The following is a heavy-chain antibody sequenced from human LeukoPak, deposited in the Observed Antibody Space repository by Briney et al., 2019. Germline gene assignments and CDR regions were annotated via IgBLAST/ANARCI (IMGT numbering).Heavy chain of an antibody. CDR3: AKTYYYDTSGYYSFPN. V-gene: IGHV3-23*01. J-gene: IGHJ4*02. CDR1: GFTFSTYA. D-gene: IGHD3-22*01. Sequence: GGSLRLSCAASGFTFSTYAMTWVRQAPGKGLEWVSSIISSGGNTYYADSMKGRFTISRDNSKNTLYLQLNSLRVEDTAVYYCAKTYYYDTSGYYSFPNWGQGTRVTVSS. CDR2: IISSGGNT.